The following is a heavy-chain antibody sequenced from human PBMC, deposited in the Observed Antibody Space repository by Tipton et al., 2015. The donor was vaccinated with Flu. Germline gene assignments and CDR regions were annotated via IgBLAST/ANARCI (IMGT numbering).Heavy chain of an antibody. D-gene: IGHD2-2*01. CDR1: GFTFSTYE. Sequence: SLRLSCAASGFTFSTYEMNWVRQAPGKGLEWVSYISTSGTTIYYADSVKGRFTISRDNAKKSLYLQMNSLRAEDTAVYYCAREGASKGGSVDYWGQGTLVTVSS. CDR2: ISTSGTTI. V-gene: IGHV3-48*03. CDR3: AREGASKGGSVDY. J-gene: IGHJ4*02.